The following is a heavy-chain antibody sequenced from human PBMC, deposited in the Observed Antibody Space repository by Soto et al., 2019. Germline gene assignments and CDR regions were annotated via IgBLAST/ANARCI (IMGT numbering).Heavy chain of an antibody. V-gene: IGHV3-43*01. J-gene: IGHJ6*02. Sequence: GGSLRLSCAASGFTFDDYTMHWVRQAPGKGLEWVSLISWDGGSTYYADSVKGRFTISRDNSKNSLYLQMNSLRTEDTALYYCALSNKGYRRYYYYYGMDVWGQGTTVTVSS. CDR2: ISWDGGST. CDR3: ALSNKGYRRYYYYYGMDV. CDR1: GFTFDDYT. D-gene: IGHD1-1*01.